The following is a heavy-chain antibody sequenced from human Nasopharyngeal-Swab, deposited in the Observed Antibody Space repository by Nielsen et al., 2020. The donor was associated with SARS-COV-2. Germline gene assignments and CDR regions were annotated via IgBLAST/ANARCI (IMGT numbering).Heavy chain of an antibody. V-gene: IGHV4-34*01. J-gene: IGHJ4*02. CDR2: INHSGST. CDR3: VRRPYDFWSGYYDYYFDY. Sequence: PGKGLEWIGEINHSGSTNYNPSLKSRLTISVDTSKNQFSLKLSSVTVADTAVYYCVRRPYDFWSGYYDYYFDYWGQGTLVTVSS. D-gene: IGHD3-3*01.